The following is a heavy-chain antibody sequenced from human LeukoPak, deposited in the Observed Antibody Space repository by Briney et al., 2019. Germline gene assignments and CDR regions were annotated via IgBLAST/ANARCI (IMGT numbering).Heavy chain of an antibody. CDR3: AREGPTGDIDY. Sequence: VASVKVSCKASGGTFSSYAISWVRQAPGQGVEWMGGIIPIFGTGKYAQKFQGRVTITTDKSTSTAYMELSSLRSEDTAVYYCAREGPTGDIDYWGQGTLVTVSS. D-gene: IGHD1-26*01. CDR1: GGTFSSYA. V-gene: IGHV1-69*05. CDR2: IIPIFGTG. J-gene: IGHJ4*02.